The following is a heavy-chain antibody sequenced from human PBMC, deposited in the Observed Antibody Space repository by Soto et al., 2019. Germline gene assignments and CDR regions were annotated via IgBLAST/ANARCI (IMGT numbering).Heavy chain of an antibody. CDR2: IYHSGST. CDR3: ARERGVLLWLGETPNYYGMDV. V-gene: IGHV4-4*02. Sequence: SETLSLTCAVSGGSISTTHWWTWVRQPPGKGLEWIGEIYHSGSTNYNPSLKSRVTISVDNSKNQFSLKLSSVTAADTAVYYCARERGVLLWLGETPNYYGMDVWGQGTTVTVSS. D-gene: IGHD3-10*01. CDR1: GGSISTTHW. J-gene: IGHJ6*02.